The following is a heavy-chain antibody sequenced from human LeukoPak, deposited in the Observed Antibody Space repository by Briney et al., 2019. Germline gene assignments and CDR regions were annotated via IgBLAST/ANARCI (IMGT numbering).Heavy chain of an antibody. D-gene: IGHD3-16*02. Sequence: PGGSLRLSCAASGFTFSSYSMNWVRQAPGKGLEWVSSISSSSSYIYYADSVKGRFTISRDNAKNSLYLQMNSLRAEDTAVYYCASDQHYDYVRGSYRSDAFDIWGQGTMVTVSS. CDR1: GFTFSSYS. J-gene: IGHJ3*02. CDR2: ISSSSSYI. CDR3: ASDQHYDYVRGSYRSDAFDI. V-gene: IGHV3-21*01.